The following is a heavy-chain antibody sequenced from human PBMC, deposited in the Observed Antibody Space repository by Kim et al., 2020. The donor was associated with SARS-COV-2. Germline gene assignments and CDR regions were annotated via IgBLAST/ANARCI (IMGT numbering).Heavy chain of an antibody. V-gene: IGHV4-59*08. CDR3: ARPNYFASGIYFDY. J-gene: IGHJ4*02. Sequence: SETLSLTCTVSGGSISGNYWSWIRQPPGQGLEWIGHIYYSGSSNYNPSLKSRVTISVDMSKNQVSLKLSSVTAADTAVYYCARPNYFASGIYFDYWGQGT. D-gene: IGHD3-10*01. CDR2: IYYSGSS. CDR1: GGSISGNY.